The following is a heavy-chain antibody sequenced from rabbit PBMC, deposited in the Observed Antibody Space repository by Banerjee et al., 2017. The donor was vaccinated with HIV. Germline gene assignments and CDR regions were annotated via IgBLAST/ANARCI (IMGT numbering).Heavy chain of an antibody. CDR2: INTISGDT. D-gene: IGHD4-1*01. V-gene: IGHV1S40*01. CDR3: ARDLAGVVGWNFGL. CDR1: GIDFTSYYY. J-gene: IGHJ4*01. Sequence: QQLEESGGGLVKPGGTLTLTCKASGIDFTSYYYMCWVRQAPGKGLELIACINTISGDTVYATWAKGRFTISKASWTTVTLQMTSLTAADTATYFCARDLAGVVGWNFGLWGPGTLVTVS.